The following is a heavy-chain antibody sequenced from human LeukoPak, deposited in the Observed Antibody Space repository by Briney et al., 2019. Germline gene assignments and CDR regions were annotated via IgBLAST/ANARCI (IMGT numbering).Heavy chain of an antibody. Sequence: LGGSLRLSCAASGFTFSSYAMSWVRQAPGKGLEWVSAISGSGGSTYYADSVKGRFTISRDNSKNTLYLQMNSLRAEDTAVYYCAKDPLGSGWYVPPNWFDPWGQGTLVTVSS. CDR3: AKDPLGSGWYVPPNWFDP. CDR2: ISGSGGST. D-gene: IGHD6-19*01. J-gene: IGHJ5*02. CDR1: GFTFSSYA. V-gene: IGHV3-23*01.